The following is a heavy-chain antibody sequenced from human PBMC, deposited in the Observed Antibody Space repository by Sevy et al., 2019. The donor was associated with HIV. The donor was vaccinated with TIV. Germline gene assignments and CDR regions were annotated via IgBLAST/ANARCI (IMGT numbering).Heavy chain of an antibody. D-gene: IGHD3-22*01. J-gene: IGHJ5*01. CDR2: IYHSGGT. V-gene: IGHV4-59*01. CDR3: ARIGYYDSIGYYYDS. Sequence: SETLSLTCTVSGGSISSYYWSWIRQPPGKGLEWIVYIYHSGGTSYNPSLKSRVTMSVDTSKDQFSLKLSSVTAADTAVYYCARIGYYDSIGYYYDSWGQGALVTVSS. CDR1: GGSISSYY.